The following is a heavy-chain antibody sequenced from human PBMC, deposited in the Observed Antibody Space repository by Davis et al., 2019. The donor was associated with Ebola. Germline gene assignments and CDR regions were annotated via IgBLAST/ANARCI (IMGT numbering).Heavy chain of an antibody. CDR3: AHKAYANLANYFDP. Sequence: SGPTLVTPTQTLTLTCTFSGFSLSTSEVGVGWIRQPPGKALEWLALIYWADDKRYSPSLKTRLTVTRDTAKNQVVLTMTDLDPTDTATYYSAHKAYANLANYFDPWGQGVLVTVSS. CDR2: IYWADDK. D-gene: IGHD1-7*01. CDR1: GFSLSTSEVG. J-gene: IGHJ5*02. V-gene: IGHV2-5*02.